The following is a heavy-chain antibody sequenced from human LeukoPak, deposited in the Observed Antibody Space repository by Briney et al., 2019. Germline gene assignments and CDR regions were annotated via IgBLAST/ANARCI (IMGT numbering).Heavy chain of an antibody. D-gene: IGHD5-24*01. V-gene: IGHV4-31*03. CDR2: IYYSGST. J-gene: IGHJ4*02. Sequence: TLSLTCTVSGGSISSGGYYWSWIRQHPGKGLEWIGYIYYSGSTYYNPSLKSRVTISVDTSKNQFSLKLSSVTAADTAVYYCARDNREMATDYWGQGTLVTVPS. CDR3: ARDNREMATDY. CDR1: GGSISSGGYY.